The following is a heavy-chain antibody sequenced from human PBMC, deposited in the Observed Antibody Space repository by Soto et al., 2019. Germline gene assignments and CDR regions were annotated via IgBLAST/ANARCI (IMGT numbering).Heavy chain of an antibody. J-gene: IGHJ5*02. CDR2: IYYSGST. CDR3: ARDRAGSSWYVGWFDP. V-gene: IGHV4-31*03. CDR1: GGSISSGGYY. Sequence: QVQLQESGPGLVKPSQTLSLTCTVSGGSISSGGYYWSWIRQHPGKGLEWIGYIYYSGSTYYNPSLKSRVTISVDTSKNQFSLKLSSVTAADTAVYYCARDRAGSSWYVGWFDPWGQGTLVTVSS. D-gene: IGHD6-13*01.